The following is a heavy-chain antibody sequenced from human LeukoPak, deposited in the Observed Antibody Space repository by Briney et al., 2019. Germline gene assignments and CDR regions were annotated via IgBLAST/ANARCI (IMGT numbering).Heavy chain of an antibody. D-gene: IGHD3-10*01. Sequence: GGSLRLSCAASGFTFSSYAMSWVRQAPGKGLELVSSINGADTGTNYADSVKGRFTISRDNSKNTLYLQMSSLRAEDTAVYYCAKGLYYYYASGSYTLDFWGQGTQVTVSS. CDR1: GFTFSSYA. CDR3: AKGLYYYYASGSYTLDF. J-gene: IGHJ4*02. CDR2: INGADTGT. V-gene: IGHV3-23*01.